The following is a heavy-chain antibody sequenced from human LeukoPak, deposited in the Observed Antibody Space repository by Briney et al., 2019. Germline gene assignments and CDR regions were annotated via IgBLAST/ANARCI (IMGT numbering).Heavy chain of an antibody. Sequence: ASVKVSCKASGYTFTGYYMHWVRQAPGQGLEWMGWINPNSGGTNYAQKFQGRVTMTRDTSISTAYMELSRLRSDDTAVYYCARTPRRTTAAFDIWGQGTMVTVSS. CDR3: ARTPRRTTAAFDI. CDR1: GYTFTGYY. CDR2: INPNSGGT. J-gene: IGHJ3*02. V-gene: IGHV1-2*02. D-gene: IGHD1-1*01.